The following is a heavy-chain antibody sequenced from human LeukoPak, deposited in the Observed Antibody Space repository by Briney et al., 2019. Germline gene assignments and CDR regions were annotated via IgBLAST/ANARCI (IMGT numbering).Heavy chain of an antibody. CDR3: ARAKGRYSNYASYYFDY. J-gene: IGHJ4*02. CDR1: GGSFSSYA. V-gene: IGHV1-69*05. Sequence: SVKVSCKASGGSFSSYAIRWVREAPGQGLEWMVRIIPIFGTANYAQKFQGRVTITTDESTSAAYMELSSLRSEDTAVYYCARAKGRYSNYASYYFDYWGQGTLVTVSS. D-gene: IGHD4-11*01. CDR2: IIPIFGTA.